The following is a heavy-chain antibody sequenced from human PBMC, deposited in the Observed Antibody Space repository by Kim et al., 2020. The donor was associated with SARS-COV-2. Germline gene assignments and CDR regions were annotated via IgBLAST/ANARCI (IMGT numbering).Heavy chain of an antibody. V-gene: IGHV3-30*01. CDR3: ASFPQDYGAGLY. J-gene: IGHJ4*02. D-gene: IGHD4-17*01. Sequence: YYADSVKGRFTISRDNSKNTLYLKMNSLRAEDTAVYYCASFPQDYGAGLYWGQGTLVTVSS.